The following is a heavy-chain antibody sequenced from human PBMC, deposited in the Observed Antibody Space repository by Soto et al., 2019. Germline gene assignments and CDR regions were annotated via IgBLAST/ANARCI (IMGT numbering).Heavy chain of an antibody. D-gene: IGHD6-13*01. CDR2: IIPVLGTP. J-gene: IGHJ6*02. CDR1: GGPFTSTA. CDR3: ASSAGLDHLLNYYGLNV. V-gene: IGHV1-69*13. Sequence: SVKVSCKASGGPFTSTAFSWVRQAPGQGLEWMGGIIPVLGTPNYAQKFQARLTVTADASTTTDHMELSSLRSDDTAVYYCASSAGLDHLLNYYGLNVWGQGTTVTVSS.